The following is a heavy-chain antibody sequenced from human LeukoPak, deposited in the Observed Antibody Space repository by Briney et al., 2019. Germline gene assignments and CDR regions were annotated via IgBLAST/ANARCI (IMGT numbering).Heavy chain of an antibody. D-gene: IGHD6-6*01. CDR1: GYSTSSGYY. CDR2: IYHSGST. V-gene: IGHV4-38-2*02. J-gene: IGHJ6*03. CDR3: ARVVAARRKNYYYYMDV. Sequence: PSETLSLTCTVSGYSTSSGYYWGWIRQPPGKGLEWIGSIYHSGSTYYNPSLKSRVTISVDTSKNQFSLKLSSVTAADTAVYYCARVVAARRKNYYYYMDVWGKGTTVTVSS.